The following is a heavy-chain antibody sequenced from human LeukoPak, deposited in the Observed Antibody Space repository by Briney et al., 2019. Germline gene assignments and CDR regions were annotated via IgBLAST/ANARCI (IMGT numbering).Heavy chain of an antibody. CDR2: ISSSGSTI. CDR1: GFTFSSYA. J-gene: IGHJ4*02. CDR3: ARLDYYGSGSYFDY. V-gene: IGHV3-48*03. D-gene: IGHD3-10*01. Sequence: PGGSLRLSCTASGFTFSSYAMNWVRQAPGKGLEWVSYISSSGSTIYYADSVKGRFTISRDNARNSLYLQMNSLRAEGTAVYYCARLDYYGSGSYFDYWGQGTLVTVSS.